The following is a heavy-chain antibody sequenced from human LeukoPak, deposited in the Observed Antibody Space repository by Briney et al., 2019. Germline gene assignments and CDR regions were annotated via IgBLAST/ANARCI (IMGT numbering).Heavy chain of an antibody. D-gene: IGHD6-13*01. CDR3: ARTIAAAGTVEYYYMDV. Sequence: GGSLRLSCAASGFTFDDYGMSWVRQAPGKGLEWVSGINWNGGSTGYADSVKGRFTISRDNAKNSLYLQMNSLRAEDTALYHCARTIAAAGTVEYYYMDVWGKGTMVTISS. CDR1: GFTFDDYG. V-gene: IGHV3-20*01. CDR2: INWNGGST. J-gene: IGHJ6*03.